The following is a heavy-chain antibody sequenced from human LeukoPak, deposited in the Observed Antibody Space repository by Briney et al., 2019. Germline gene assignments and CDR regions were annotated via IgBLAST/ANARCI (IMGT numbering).Heavy chain of an antibody. CDR2: IYSDGSGT. CDR1: GFTFSKYW. Sequence: GGSLRLSCAASGFTFSKYWMHWVRQAPGKGLVWVSRIYSDGSGTSYADSVKGRFTISRDDAKNTLFLQMNSLRAEDTAVYYCASWGSAFDIWGQGTMVIVSS. J-gene: IGHJ3*02. CDR3: ASWGSAFDI. D-gene: IGHD7-27*01. V-gene: IGHV3-74*01.